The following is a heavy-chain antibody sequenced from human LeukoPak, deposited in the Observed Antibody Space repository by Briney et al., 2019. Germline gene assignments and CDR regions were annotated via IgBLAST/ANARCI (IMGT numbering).Heavy chain of an antibody. V-gene: IGHV4-4*07. CDR2: IYTSGST. D-gene: IGHD6-13*01. CDR3: ASLINSSPYYYYMDV. Sequence: SETLSLTCTVSGGSISSYYWSWIRQPAGKGLEWIGRIYTSGSTNYNPSLKSPVTTSVDTSKNQFSLKLSSVTAADAAVYCCASLINSSPYYYYMDVWGKGTTVTVSS. CDR1: GGSISSYY. J-gene: IGHJ6*03.